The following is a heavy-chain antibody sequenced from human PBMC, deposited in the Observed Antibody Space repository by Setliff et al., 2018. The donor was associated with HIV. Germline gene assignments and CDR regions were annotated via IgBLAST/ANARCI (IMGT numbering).Heavy chain of an antibody. CDR3: AKSGFGVVALGINNYFDP. CDR1: GFPFSSYE. Sequence: GGSLRLSCAASGFPFSSYEMNWVRQAPGKGLEWVSYISSSGSTTYYADSVKGRFTISRDNSKSTLYLQLNSLRAEDTAVYHCAKSGFGVVALGINNYFDPWGQGTLVTVSS. J-gene: IGHJ5*02. D-gene: IGHD3-10*01. CDR2: ISSSGSTT. V-gene: IGHV3-48*03.